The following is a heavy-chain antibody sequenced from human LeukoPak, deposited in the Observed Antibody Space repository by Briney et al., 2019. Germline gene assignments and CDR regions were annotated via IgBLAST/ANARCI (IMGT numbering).Heavy chain of an antibody. V-gene: IGHV3-64D*09. CDR1: GFTFSSYA. D-gene: IGHD3-22*01. J-gene: IGHJ1*01. CDR2: ISSNGGST. CDR3: VKVVHYYDSSGYRAEYFQH. Sequence: PGGSLRLSCSASGFTFSSYAMHWVRQAPGKGLEYVSAISSNGGSTYYADSVKGRFTISRDSSKNTLYLQMSSLRAEDTAVYYCVKVVHYYDSSGYRAEYFQHWGQGTLVTVSS.